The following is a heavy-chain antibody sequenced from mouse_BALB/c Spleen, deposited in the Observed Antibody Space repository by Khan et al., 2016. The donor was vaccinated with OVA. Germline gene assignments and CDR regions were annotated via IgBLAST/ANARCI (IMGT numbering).Heavy chain of an antibody. CDR2: ISTYSGNT. D-gene: IGHD2-3*01. Sequence: QVQLQQSGPELVRPGVSVTISCKGSGYTFTDYAMYWVKQSHAKSLEWIGLISTYSGNTNYNQKFKGKATMTVDKSSSTAYMELARLTSEDSAIYYCARPAYDGYYDYWGQGTTLTVSS. V-gene: IGHV1S137*01. CDR3: ARPAYDGYYDY. CDR1: GYTFTDYA. J-gene: IGHJ2*01.